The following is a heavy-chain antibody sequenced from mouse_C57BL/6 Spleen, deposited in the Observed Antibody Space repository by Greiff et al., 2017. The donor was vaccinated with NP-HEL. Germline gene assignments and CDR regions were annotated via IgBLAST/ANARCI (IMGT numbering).Heavy chain of an antibody. V-gene: IGHV10-1*01. CDR2: IRSKSNNYAT. Sequence: EVKLVESGGGLVQPKGSLKLSCAASGFSFNNYAMNWVRQAPGKGLEWVARIRSKSNNYATYYADSVKDRFTISRDDSESMLYLQMNNLKTGDTAMYDCVRQGCSRSYAMDYWGQGTSVTVSA. J-gene: IGHJ4*01. CDR1: GFSFNNYA. D-gene: IGHD1-1*01. CDR3: VRQGCSRSYAMDY.